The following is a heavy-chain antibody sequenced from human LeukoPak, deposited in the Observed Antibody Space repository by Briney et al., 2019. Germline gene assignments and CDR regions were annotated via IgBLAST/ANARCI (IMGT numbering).Heavy chain of an antibody. CDR3: ARGRMDSNYYYYYYMDV. CDR2: IYYSGST. V-gene: IGHV4-61*03. Sequence: SETLSLTCTVSGGSVSSGSYYWSWIRQPPGKGLEWIGYIYYSGSTNYNPSLKSRVTISVDTSKNHFSLKLSSVTAADTAVYYCARGRMDSNYYYYYYMDVWAKGTTVTVSS. D-gene: IGHD3-22*01. CDR1: GGSVSSGSYY. J-gene: IGHJ6*03.